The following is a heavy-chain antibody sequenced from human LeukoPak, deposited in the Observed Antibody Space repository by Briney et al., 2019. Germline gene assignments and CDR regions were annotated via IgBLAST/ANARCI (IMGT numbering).Heavy chain of an antibody. D-gene: IGHD1-1*01. V-gene: IGHV4-4*07. Sequence: SETLSLTCTVSGGSLSRYSWSWIRQPAGKGLEWIGHIYASGSTNFNPSLKSRVTMSVDTSKNQFSLRLSSVTAADTAVYYCARDRGTWNDDGFDYWGQGTLVTVSS. J-gene: IGHJ4*02. CDR1: GGSLSRYS. CDR3: ARDRGTWNDDGFDY. CDR2: IYASGST.